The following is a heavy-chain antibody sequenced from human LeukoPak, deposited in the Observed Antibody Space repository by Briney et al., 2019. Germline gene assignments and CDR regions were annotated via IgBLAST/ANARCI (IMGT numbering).Heavy chain of an antibody. CDR2: IYYSGST. Sequence: SETLSLTCTVSGGSISSSSYYWGWIRQPPGKGLEWIGSIYYSGSTYYNPSLKSRVTISVDTSKKQFSLKLSSVTAADTAVYYCARPAVEMATIPLDYWGQGTLVTVSS. J-gene: IGHJ4*02. CDR1: GGSISSSSYY. CDR3: ARPAVEMATIPLDY. D-gene: IGHD5-24*01. V-gene: IGHV4-39*01.